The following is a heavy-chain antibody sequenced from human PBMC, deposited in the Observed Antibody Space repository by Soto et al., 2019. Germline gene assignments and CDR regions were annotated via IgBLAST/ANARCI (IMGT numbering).Heavy chain of an antibody. V-gene: IGHV5-51*01. CDR2: IYPGDSDT. D-gene: IGHD6-13*01. CDR3: ARRKLRYSSSWYGGDAFDI. J-gene: IGHJ3*02. Sequence: GESLKISCKGSGYSFTSYWIGWVRQMPGKGLEWMGIIYPGDSDTRYSPSFQGQVTISADRSISTAYLQWSSLKASDTAMYYCARRKLRYSSSWYGGDAFDIWGQGTMVTVSS. CDR1: GYSFTSYW.